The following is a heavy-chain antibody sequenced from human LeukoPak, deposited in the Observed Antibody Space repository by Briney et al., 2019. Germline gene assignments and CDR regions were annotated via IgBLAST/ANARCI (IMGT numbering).Heavy chain of an antibody. CDR3: ARDTPYSSSWSSFDY. CDR1: GYTFTGYY. Sequence: ASVKVSCKASGYTFTGYYMHWVRQAPGQGLEWMGWINPNSGGTNYAQKFQGRVTMTRDTSISTAYMELSRLRSDDTAVYYCARDTPYSSSWSSFDYWGQGTLVTVSS. V-gene: IGHV1-2*02. D-gene: IGHD6-13*01. CDR2: INPNSGGT. J-gene: IGHJ4*02.